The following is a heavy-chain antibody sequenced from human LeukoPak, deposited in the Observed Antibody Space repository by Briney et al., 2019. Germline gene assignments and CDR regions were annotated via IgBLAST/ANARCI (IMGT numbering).Heavy chain of an antibody. V-gene: IGHV1-8*01. J-gene: IGHJ3*02. D-gene: IGHD3-10*01. CDR3: ARFLGVWFGESDGFDI. CDR2: MNPNSGDT. Sequence: ASVKVSCKASGYTFTSYDINWVRQAPGQGLEWMGWMNPNSGDTGYAQNFQGRVTMTRDTSISTAYMELSSLRSEDTAVYYCARFLGVWFGESDGFDIWGQGTMLTVSS. CDR1: GYTFTSYD.